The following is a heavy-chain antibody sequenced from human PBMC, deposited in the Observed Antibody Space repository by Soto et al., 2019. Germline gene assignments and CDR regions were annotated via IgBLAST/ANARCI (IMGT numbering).Heavy chain of an antibody. CDR3: ARDTYYDFWSGYSY. Sequence: GGSLRLSCAASGFTFSSYWMSWVRQAPGKGLEWVANIKQDGSEKYYVDSVKGRFTISRDNAKNSLYLQMNSLRAEDTAVYYCARDTYYDFWSGYSYWGQGTLVTVSS. V-gene: IGHV3-7*05. J-gene: IGHJ4*02. CDR1: GFTFSSYW. CDR2: IKQDGSEK. D-gene: IGHD3-3*01.